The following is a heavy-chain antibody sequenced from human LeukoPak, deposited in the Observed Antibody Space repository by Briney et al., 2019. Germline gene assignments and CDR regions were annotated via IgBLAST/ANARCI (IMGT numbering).Heavy chain of an antibody. CDR2: IYYNGNT. Sequence: SETLSLTCSVSDGSINSYYWNWIRRPPGKGLEWIGYIYYNGNTNYSPSLKSRVTMSVDTSKNLFSLKVSSVTAADTAVYYCARGRSNYYGMDVWGQGTTVTVPS. CDR3: ARGRSNYYGMDV. D-gene: IGHD1-26*01. CDR1: DGSINSYY. J-gene: IGHJ6*02. V-gene: IGHV4-59*01.